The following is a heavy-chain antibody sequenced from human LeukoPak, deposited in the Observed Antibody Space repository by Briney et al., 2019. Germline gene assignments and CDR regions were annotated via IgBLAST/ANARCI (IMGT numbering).Heavy chain of an antibody. J-gene: IGHJ4*02. Sequence: ASVKVSCKASGYTFTGYYMHWVRQAPGQGLEWMGIINPSGGSTNYAQKFQGRVTMTTDTSTSTAYMELRSLRSDDTAVYYCARGSTSRYYYDRSGYYRGAVDQWGQGTLVTVSS. V-gene: IGHV1-46*01. CDR2: INPSGGST. CDR1: GYTFTGYY. D-gene: IGHD3-22*01. CDR3: ARGSTSRYYYDRSGYYRGAVDQ.